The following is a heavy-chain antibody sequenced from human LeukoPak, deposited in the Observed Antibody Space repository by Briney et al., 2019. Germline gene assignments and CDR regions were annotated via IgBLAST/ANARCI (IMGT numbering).Heavy chain of an antibody. D-gene: IGHD2-15*01. CDR3: ARGRWSAHY. CDR2: ISSSGGTI. CDR1: GFTFSSYE. V-gene: IGHV3-48*03. J-gene: IGHJ4*02. Sequence: GGSLRLSCAASGFTFSSYEMNWVRQAPGKGLEWVSYISSSGGTIYYADSVKGRLTISRDNAKNSLYLQMNSLRAEDTAVYYCARGRWSAHYWGQGTLVTVSS.